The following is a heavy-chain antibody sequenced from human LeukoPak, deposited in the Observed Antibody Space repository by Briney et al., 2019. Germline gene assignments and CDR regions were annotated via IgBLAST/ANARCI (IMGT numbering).Heavy chain of an antibody. CDR1: GGSISSYY. D-gene: IGHD4-17*01. V-gene: IGHV4-59*05. CDR3: GEGGDYVDAFDI. CDR2: IYYSGST. J-gene: IGHJ3*02. Sequence: SETLSLTCTVSGGSISSYYWSWIRQPPGKGLEWIGSIYYSGSTYYNPSLKSRVTISVDTSKNQFSLKLSSVTAADTAVYYCGEGGDYVDAFDIWGQGTMVTVSS.